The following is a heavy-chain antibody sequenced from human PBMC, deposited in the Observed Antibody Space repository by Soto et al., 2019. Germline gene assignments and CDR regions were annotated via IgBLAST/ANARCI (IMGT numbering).Heavy chain of an antibody. D-gene: IGHD2-2*01. V-gene: IGHV1-69*13. CDR1: GGTLGSYA. CDR3: ARGQVVVVPAARNWFDP. Sequence: GASVKVSCKASGGTLGSYAISWVRQAPGQGLEWMGGIIPIFGTANYAQKFQGRVTITADESTSTAYMELRSLRSDDTAVYYCARGQVVVVPAARNWFDPWGQGTLVTVSS. CDR2: IIPIFGTA. J-gene: IGHJ5*02.